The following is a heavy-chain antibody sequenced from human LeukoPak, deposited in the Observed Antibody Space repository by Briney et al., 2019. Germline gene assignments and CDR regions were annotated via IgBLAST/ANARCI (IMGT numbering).Heavy chain of an antibody. V-gene: IGHV3-48*01. Sequence: GGSLRLSCAASGFTFSSYTMNWVRQPPGKGLEWVSNIGTSSTTIYYADSVKGRFTISRDNAKNSLYLQMNSLRADDTAVYYCARVRFLEWLLPSYWGQGTLVTVSS. CDR3: ARVRFLEWLLPSY. J-gene: IGHJ4*02. CDR2: IGTSSTTI. CDR1: GFTFSSYT. D-gene: IGHD3-3*01.